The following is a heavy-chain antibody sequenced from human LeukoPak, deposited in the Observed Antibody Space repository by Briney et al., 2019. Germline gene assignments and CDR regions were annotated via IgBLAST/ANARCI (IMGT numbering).Heavy chain of an antibody. V-gene: IGHV4-4*07. Sequence: SETLSLTCAVSGGSISTYYWSWIRQPAGKGLEWIGRIHSSGSTTYSPSLKSRVTMSVDTSKNQFSLNLSSVTAADTAVYYCARLLRGGRDTPMVTMIVVRAKSGAFDIWGQGTMVTVSS. CDR1: GGSISTYY. CDR2: IHSSGST. J-gene: IGHJ3*02. CDR3: ARLLRGGRDTPMVTMIVVRAKSGAFDI. D-gene: IGHD3-22*01.